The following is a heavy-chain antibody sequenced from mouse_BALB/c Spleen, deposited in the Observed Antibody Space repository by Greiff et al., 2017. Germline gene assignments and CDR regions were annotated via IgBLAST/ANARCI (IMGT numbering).Heavy chain of an antibody. CDR2: ISSGGSYT. Sequence: EVQLVESGGGLVKPGGSLKLSCAASGFTFSSYAMSWVRQTPEKRLEWVATISSGGSYTYYPDSVKGRFTISRDNAKNTLYLQMSSLRSEDTAMYYCARRPVVEGAWFAYWGQGTLVTVSA. CDR3: ARRPVVEGAWFAY. CDR1: GFTFSSYA. J-gene: IGHJ3*01. V-gene: IGHV5-9-3*01. D-gene: IGHD1-1*01.